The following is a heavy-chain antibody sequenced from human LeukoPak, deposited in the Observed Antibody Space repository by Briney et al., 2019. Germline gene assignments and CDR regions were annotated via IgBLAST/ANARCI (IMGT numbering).Heavy chain of an antibody. V-gene: IGHV3-74*01. J-gene: IGHJ4*02. CDR1: GFTFSSYW. CDR3: ARALGRGRYFDY. CDR2: INSDGSST. D-gene: IGHD1-14*01. Sequence: GGSLRLSCAASGFTFSSYWMHWVRQAPGKGLVWVSRINSDGSSTSYADSVKGRFTISRDNAKNTLYLQMNSLRAEDTAVYDCARALGRGRYFDYWGQGTLVTVSS.